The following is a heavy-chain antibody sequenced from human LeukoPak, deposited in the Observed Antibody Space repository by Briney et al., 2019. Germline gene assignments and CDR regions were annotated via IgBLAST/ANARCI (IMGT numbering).Heavy chain of an antibody. D-gene: IGHD3-22*01. V-gene: IGHV3-21*01. J-gene: IGHJ4*02. CDR1: GFTFSSYS. CDR3: ARTYDSSGYYPYYFDY. CDR2: ISSSSSYI. Sequence: GGSLRLSCAASGFTFSSYSMNWARQAPGKGLEWVSSISSSSSYIYYADSVKGRFTISRDNAKNSLYLQMNSLRAEDTAVYYCARTYDSSGYYPYYFDYWGQGTLVTVSS.